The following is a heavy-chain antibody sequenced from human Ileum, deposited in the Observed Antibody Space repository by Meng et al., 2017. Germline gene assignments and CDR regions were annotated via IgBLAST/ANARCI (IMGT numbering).Heavy chain of an antibody. D-gene: IGHD1-1*01. CDR2: ISTSGSNT. CDR1: GFTFSSYA. V-gene: IGHV3-23*05. CDR3: ANFDWNDGKTCD. J-gene: IGHJ4*02. Sequence: GESLKISCAASGFTFSSYAMSWVRQVPGKGLEWVSAISTSGSNTYYADSFRGRFTISRDNSKNTLFLQMNSLRVDDTAAYYCANFDWNDGKTCDWGQGTLVTVSS.